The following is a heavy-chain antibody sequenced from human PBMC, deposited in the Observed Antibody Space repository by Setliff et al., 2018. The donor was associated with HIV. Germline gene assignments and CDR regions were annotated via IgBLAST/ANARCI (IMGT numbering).Heavy chain of an antibody. V-gene: IGHV3-74*01. CDR3: ARGGSYNWNYLGY. J-gene: IGHJ4*02. CDR2: INGDESST. Sequence: GGSLRLSCAASGFTFTDYWMHWVRQAPGKGLVWVSRINGDESSTTYADSVRGRFTISRDNAENALYRQMNSLRAEDTAVYYCARGGSYNWNYLGYWGQGALVTVSS. CDR1: GFTFTDYW. D-gene: IGHD1-20*01.